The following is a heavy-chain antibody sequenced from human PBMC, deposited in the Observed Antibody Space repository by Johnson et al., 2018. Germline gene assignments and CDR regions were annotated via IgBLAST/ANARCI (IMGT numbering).Heavy chain of an antibody. CDR2: ISSSGGAI. J-gene: IGHJ6*03. CDR3: ARRSGTWRCSSYYYHMDL. V-gene: IGHV3-11*04. D-gene: IGHD3-10*01. CDR1: EFSFSDYY. Sequence: QVQLVESGGDLVRPGGSLRLSCAASEFSFSDYYMTWIRQAPGKGLEWVSYISSSGGAIYYADSVQGRFTISRDNVEKSLSLQMNSLRVEDTAVYYCARRSGTWRCSSYYYHMDLWGKGTTVTVSS.